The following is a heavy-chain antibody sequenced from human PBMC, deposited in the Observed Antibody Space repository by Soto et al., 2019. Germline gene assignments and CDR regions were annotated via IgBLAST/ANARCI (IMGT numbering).Heavy chain of an antibody. CDR1: GYTFTSYA. CDR2: INAGNGNT. CDR3: ARGPTVTTKDWFDT. Sequence: GASVKVSCKASGYTFTSYAMHWVRQAPGQRLEWMGWINAGNGNTKYSQRFQGRVTITRDTSASTAYMELSSLRSEDTAVYYCARGPTVTTKDWFDTWGQGTLVTVSS. D-gene: IGHD4-4*01. V-gene: IGHV1-3*01. J-gene: IGHJ5*02.